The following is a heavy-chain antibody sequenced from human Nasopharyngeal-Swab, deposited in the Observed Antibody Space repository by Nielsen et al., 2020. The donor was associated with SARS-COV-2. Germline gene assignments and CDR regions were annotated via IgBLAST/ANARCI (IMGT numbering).Heavy chain of an antibody. CDR1: GFTVSSNY. Sequence: GGSLRLSCPASGFTVSSNYMSWVRKAPGKGLEWVSVIYSGGSTYYADSVKGRFTISRGNSKNTLYLQMNSLRAEDTAVYYCARSSGYSYGYAGYYGMDVWGQGTTVTVSS. J-gene: IGHJ6*02. D-gene: IGHD5-18*01. CDR2: IYSGGST. CDR3: ARSSGYSYGYAGYYGMDV. V-gene: IGHV3-53*01.